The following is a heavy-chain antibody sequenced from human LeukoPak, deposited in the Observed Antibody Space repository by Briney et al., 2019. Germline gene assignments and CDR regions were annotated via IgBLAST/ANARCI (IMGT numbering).Heavy chain of an antibody. Sequence: NPSETLSLTCTVSGGSIRNYYWSWIRQPPGKGLEWIGYIFSSGSTNYNPSLKSRLTISGDMSNNQVSLKLTSVTAADTAIYYCAREGNTNSLWVKWFDPWGQGTLVTVSS. CDR1: GGSIRNYY. CDR2: IFSSGST. J-gene: IGHJ5*02. D-gene: IGHD4-23*01. CDR3: AREGNTNSLWVKWFDP. V-gene: IGHV4-4*08.